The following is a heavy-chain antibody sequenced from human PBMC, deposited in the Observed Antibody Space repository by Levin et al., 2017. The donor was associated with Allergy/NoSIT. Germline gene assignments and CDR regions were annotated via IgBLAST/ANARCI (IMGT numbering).Heavy chain of an antibody. CDR3: AHDRWGSSGWSGLLFDY. J-gene: IGHJ4*02. CDR1: GLSIDTSRVG. Sequence: SGPTLVKPTQTLTLTCTVSGLSIDTSRVGVGWIRQPPGKALEWLALIYRDNDQRYSPSLRSRLTITRDSSKNQVVLTMINMDPVDTATYYCAHDRWGSSGWSGLLFDYWGQGILVTVSS. V-gene: IGHV2-5*02. D-gene: IGHD6-19*01. CDR2: IYRDNDQ.